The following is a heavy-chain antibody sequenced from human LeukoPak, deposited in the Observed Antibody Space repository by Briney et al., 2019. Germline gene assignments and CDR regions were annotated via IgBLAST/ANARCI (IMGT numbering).Heavy chain of an antibody. J-gene: IGHJ3*02. V-gene: IGHV4-4*08. Sequence: SETLSLTCTVSDDSISTYYWSWIRQPPGKGLEWIGYIYSTGNTNYNPSLKSRVTMSLETSKKQVSLWLNSVTAADTAVYYCATYYFGVGSLGDAFDIWGQGTMVIVSS. D-gene: IGHD3-10*01. CDR1: DDSISTYY. CDR3: ATYYFGVGSLGDAFDI. CDR2: IYSTGNT.